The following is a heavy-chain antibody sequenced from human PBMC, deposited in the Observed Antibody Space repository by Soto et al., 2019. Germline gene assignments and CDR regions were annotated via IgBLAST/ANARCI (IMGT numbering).Heavy chain of an antibody. D-gene: IGHD4-17*01. V-gene: IGHV4-31*03. Sequence: SETLSLTCTLSGGSLNSDGYYWSWIRQHPGKGLEWIGYISYSGNVYYIPSLRSRVTLSIDTSQNQLSLRLTSVTAADTAVYYCARDRGPGYGGKDYYGMDVWGQGTTLTVSS. CDR2: ISYSGNV. CDR1: GGSLNSDGYY. J-gene: IGHJ6*02. CDR3: ARDRGPGYGGKDYYGMDV.